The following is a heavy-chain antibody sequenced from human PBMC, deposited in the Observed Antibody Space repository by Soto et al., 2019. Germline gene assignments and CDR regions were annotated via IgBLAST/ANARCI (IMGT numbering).Heavy chain of an antibody. CDR1: GFTFSSYW. V-gene: IGHV3-74*01. D-gene: IGHD3-10*01. Sequence: DVQLVESGGGLVQPGGSLRLSCGASGFTFSSYWMHWVRQVPGKGLLWVSRIDEYGSTINYADSVRGRFTISRDNARNTLYLEMNCMRAEDTALYYCTRDIGGKGAYWGPGTLVTVSS. CDR3: TRDIGGKGAY. CDR2: IDEYGSTI. J-gene: IGHJ4*02.